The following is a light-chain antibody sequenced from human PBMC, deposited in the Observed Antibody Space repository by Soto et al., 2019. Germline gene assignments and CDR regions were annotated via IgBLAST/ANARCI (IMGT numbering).Light chain of an antibody. J-gene: IGLJ3*02. Sequence: QSALTQPASVSGSPGQSITIPCTGSSNDIGGYNYVSWYQQHPGRAPKLVIYKVSDRPSGVSTRFSASKSGNTASLTISGLQAEDEADYYCSSYSTTPTPQWVFGGGTKLTVL. CDR1: SNDIGGYNY. CDR3: SSYSTTPTPQWV. V-gene: IGLV2-14*01. CDR2: KVS.